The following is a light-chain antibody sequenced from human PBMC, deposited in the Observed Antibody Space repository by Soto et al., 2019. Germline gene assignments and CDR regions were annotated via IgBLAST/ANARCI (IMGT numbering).Light chain of an antibody. CDR2: DAS. J-gene: IGKJ4*01. V-gene: IGKV3D-20*02. CDR1: QSVRSNY. CDR3: QQRCDWPLT. Sequence: DIVLTQSPGTLSLSPGERATLSCRASQSVRSNYLAWYQQKPGQAPRLLIYDASNRATGIPARFSGSGSATDFTLTISSLEPEDFAVYYCQQRCDWPLTFGGGTKVDIK.